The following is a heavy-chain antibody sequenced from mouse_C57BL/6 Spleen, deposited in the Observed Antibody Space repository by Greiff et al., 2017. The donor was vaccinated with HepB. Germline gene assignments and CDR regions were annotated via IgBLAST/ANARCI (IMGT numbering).Heavy chain of an antibody. J-gene: IGHJ4*01. Sequence: VVEPGASVKISCKASGYAFSSSWMNWVKQRPGKGLEWIGRIYPGDGDTNYNGKFKGKATLTADKSSSTAYMQLSSLTSEDSAVYFCAREDAMDYWGQGTSVTVSS. CDR3: AREDAMDY. CDR2: IYPGDGDT. V-gene: IGHV1-82*01. CDR1: GYAFSSSW.